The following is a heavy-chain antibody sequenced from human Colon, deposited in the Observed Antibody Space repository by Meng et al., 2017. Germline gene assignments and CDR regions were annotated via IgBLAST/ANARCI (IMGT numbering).Heavy chain of an antibody. CDR3: AVQKDGYNSWYDN. Sequence: QRQLVECGADVKKPGSSMKGSCKSAGGNFRRFTRTWVLRAPGQGLEWMGEIIPVLGAPNYAPKFQGRVTITADESTTSTYMELSSLTSEDTAVYYCAVQKDGYNSWYDNWGQGTLVTVSS. V-gene: IGHV1-69*01. CDR2: IIPVLGAP. CDR1: GGNFRRFT. J-gene: IGHJ4*02. D-gene: IGHD5-24*01.